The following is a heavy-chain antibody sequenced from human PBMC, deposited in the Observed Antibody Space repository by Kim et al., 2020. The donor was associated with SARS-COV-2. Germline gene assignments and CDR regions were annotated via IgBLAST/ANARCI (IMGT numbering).Heavy chain of an antibody. CDR3: ARDRVGPNYYGSGSYPAFDWYFDL. CDR2: ISSSSSTI. V-gene: IGHV3-48*04. D-gene: IGHD3-10*01. Sequence: GGSLRLSCAASGFTFSSYSMNWVRQAPGKGLEWVSYISSSSSTIYYADSVKGRFTISRDNAKNSLYLQMNSLRAEDTAVYYCARDRVGPNYYGSGSYPAFDWYFDLWGRGTLVTVSS. J-gene: IGHJ2*01. CDR1: GFTFSSYS.